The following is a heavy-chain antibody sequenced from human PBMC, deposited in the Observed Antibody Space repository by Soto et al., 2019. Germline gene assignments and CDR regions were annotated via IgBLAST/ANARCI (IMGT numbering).Heavy chain of an antibody. D-gene: IGHD1-26*01. Sequence: EVQLLESGGGLVQPGGSLRLSCAASGFTFSNYAMNWVRQAPVKGLEWVSVISGSGDSTYHADSVKGRFTISRDNSKNTLYLQMNRLRAEDTAVYYCARRGSGSYYDYWGQGTLVNVSS. CDR2: ISGSGDST. CDR1: GFTFSNYA. J-gene: IGHJ4*02. V-gene: IGHV3-23*01. CDR3: ARRGSGSYYDY.